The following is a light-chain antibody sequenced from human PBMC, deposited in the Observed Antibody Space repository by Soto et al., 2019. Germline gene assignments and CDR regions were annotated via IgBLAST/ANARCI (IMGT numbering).Light chain of an antibody. V-gene: IGKV3-20*01. Sequence: EIVMTQSPATLSLSPGERATLSCRASQSVSSYLAWYQQKPGQAPRLLIYGASTRATGIPDRFSGGGSGTDFTLTISRREPEDFAVYFCQQSVSSPFTFGPGTKVDF. J-gene: IGKJ3*01. CDR2: GAS. CDR3: QQSVSSPFT. CDR1: QSVSSY.